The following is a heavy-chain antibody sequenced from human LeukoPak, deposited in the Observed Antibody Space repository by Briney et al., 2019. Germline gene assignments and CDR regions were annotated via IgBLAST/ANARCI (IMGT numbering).Heavy chain of an antibody. CDR3: AKNIAYCSSTSCPYYYYYGMDV. J-gene: IGHJ6*02. CDR2: ISYDGSNK. D-gene: IGHD2-2*01. V-gene: IGHV3-30*18. Sequence: GGSLRLSCAASGFTFSSYGMHWVRQAPGKGLEWMAVISYDGSNKYYADSVKGRFTISRDNSKNTLYLQMNSLRAEDTAVYYCAKNIAYCSSTSCPYYYYYGMDVWGQGTTVTVSS. CDR1: GFTFSSYG.